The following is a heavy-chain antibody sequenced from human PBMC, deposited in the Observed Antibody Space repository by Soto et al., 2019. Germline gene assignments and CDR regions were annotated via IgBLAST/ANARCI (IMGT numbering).Heavy chain of an antibody. CDR3: ARVFSIGTGCLRPACYYHYGMAV. J-gene: IGHJ6*02. D-gene: IGHD2-2*01. CDR1: GFTFSSYG. CDR2: IWYDGSNK. Sequence: QVQLVESGGGVVQPGRSLRLSCAASGFTFSSYGMHWVRQAPGKGLEWVAVIWYDGSNKYYADSVKGRFTISRDNSKNTLYLQMTSLRAEDTAVFYCARVFSIGTGCLRPACYYHYGMAVWGQGTTVTVSS. V-gene: IGHV3-33*01.